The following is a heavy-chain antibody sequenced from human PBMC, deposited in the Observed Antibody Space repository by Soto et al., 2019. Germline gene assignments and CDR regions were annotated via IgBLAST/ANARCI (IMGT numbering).Heavy chain of an antibody. J-gene: IGHJ6*02. CDR2: IYSGGST. CDR1: GFTVSSNY. V-gene: IGHV3-53*04. CDR3: ASRPYCSGGSCYFYGMDV. D-gene: IGHD2-15*01. Sequence: GGSLRLSCAASGFTVSSNYMSWVRQAPGKGLEWVSVIYSGGSTYYADSVKGRFTISRHNSKNTLYLQMNSLRAEDTAVYYCASRPYCSGGSCYFYGMDVWGQGTTVTVSS.